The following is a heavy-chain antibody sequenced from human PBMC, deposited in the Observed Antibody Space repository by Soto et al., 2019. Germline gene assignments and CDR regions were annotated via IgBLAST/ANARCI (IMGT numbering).Heavy chain of an antibody. D-gene: IGHD3-22*01. CDR3: ARDRNYYDSSGYDYYFDY. Sequence: SVKVSCKASGGTFSSYAISWVRQAPGQGLEWMGGIIPIFGTANYAQKFQGRVTITADESTSTAYMELSSLRSEDTAVYYCARDRNYYDSSGYDYYFDYWGQGTLVTVSS. J-gene: IGHJ4*02. CDR1: GGTFSSYA. CDR2: IIPIFGTA. V-gene: IGHV1-69*13.